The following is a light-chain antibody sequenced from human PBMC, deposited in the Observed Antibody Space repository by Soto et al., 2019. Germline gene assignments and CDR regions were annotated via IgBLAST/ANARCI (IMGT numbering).Light chain of an antibody. CDR3: QQYGSSLT. CDR2: XXS. J-gene: IGKJ5*01. CDR1: QRVSSN. V-gene: IGKV3-20*01. Sequence: EIVMTQSPAPLSPSPGERATLSCRPSQRVSSNLDXYQXXPXXXPXXXXXXXSTRAIGIPDRFSGSGSGTDFTLTISRLEPEDFAVYYCQQYGSSLTFGQGTRRDIK.